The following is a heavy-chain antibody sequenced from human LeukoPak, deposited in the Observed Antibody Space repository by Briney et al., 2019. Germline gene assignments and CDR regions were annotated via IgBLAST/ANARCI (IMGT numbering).Heavy chain of an antibody. CDR3: VLAGNYYDSSGYYI. V-gene: IGHV3-48*01. CDR1: GFTLSTYS. J-gene: IGHJ4*02. CDR2: ISSSSSTI. D-gene: IGHD3-22*01. Sequence: GRSLRLSCAASGFTLSTYSLNWVRQAPGKGLEWVSYISSSSSTIYYAGSVKGRFTISRDNAKNSLYLQMNSLRAEDTAVYYCVLAGNYYDSSGYYIWGQGTLVTVSS.